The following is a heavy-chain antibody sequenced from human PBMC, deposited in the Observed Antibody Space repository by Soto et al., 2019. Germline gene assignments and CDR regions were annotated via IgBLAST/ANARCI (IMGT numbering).Heavy chain of an antibody. CDR1: GGSISSSNW. V-gene: IGHV4-4*02. D-gene: IGHD1-1*01. J-gene: IGHJ4*02. Sequence: TSETLSLTCAVSGGSISSSNWWSWVRQPPGKGLEWIGEIYHSGSTNYNPSLKSRVTISVDKSKNQFSLKLSSVTAADTAVYYCARVEKLERSHFDYWGQGTLVTVSS. CDR2: IYHSGST. CDR3: ARVEKLERSHFDY.